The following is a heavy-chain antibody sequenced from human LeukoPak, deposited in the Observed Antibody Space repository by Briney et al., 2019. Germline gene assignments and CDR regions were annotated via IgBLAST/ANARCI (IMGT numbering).Heavy chain of an antibody. D-gene: IGHD2-21*01. CDR2: ISAYNGNT. Sequence: ASVKVSCKASGYTFTSYGISWVRQAPGQGLEWMGWISAYNGNTNYAQKLQGRVTMTTDTSTSTAYMELRSLRSDDTAVYYCALIRDGLFQNGFSHYWGQGTLVTVSS. V-gene: IGHV1-18*01. J-gene: IGHJ4*02. CDR1: GYTFTSYG. CDR3: ALIRDGLFQNGFSHY.